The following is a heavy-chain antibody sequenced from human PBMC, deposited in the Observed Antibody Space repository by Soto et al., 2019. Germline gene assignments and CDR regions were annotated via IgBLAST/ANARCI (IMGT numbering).Heavy chain of an antibody. CDR3: AKSYYLYGDYWYFDL. D-gene: IGHD4-17*01. CDR1: GFTFSSYA. CDR2: ISGSGGST. V-gene: IGHV3-23*01. Sequence: EVQLLESGGGLVQPGGSLRLSCAASGFTFSSYAMSWVRQAPGKGLEWVSAISGSGGSTYYADSVKGRFTISRDNSKNTLYLQMNRLRAEDTAVYYCAKSYYLYGDYWYFDLWGRGTLVTVSS. J-gene: IGHJ2*01.